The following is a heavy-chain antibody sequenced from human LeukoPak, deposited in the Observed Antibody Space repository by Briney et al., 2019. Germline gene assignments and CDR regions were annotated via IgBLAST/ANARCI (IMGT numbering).Heavy chain of an antibody. J-gene: IGHJ6*02. CDR3: ARDLRCSSMSCYRSSFNGMDV. V-gene: IGHV3-48*03. CDR1: GFTFSSYE. D-gene: IGHD2-2*01. Sequence: GGSLRLSCAASGFTFSSYEMNWVRQAPGKGLEWVSYISSSGSSIYYADSVKGRFTISRDNAKNSLYLQMNSLRAEDTAVYYCARDLRCSSMSCYRSSFNGMDVWGQGTTVTVSS. CDR2: ISSSGSSI.